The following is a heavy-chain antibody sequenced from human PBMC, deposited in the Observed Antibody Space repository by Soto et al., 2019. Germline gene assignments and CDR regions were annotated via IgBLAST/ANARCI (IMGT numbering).Heavy chain of an antibody. CDR2: IYSSGRT. D-gene: IGHD1-26*01. J-gene: IGHJ3*02. Sequence: KTSETLSLTCTVSGGSVSSGSYYWSWIRQPPGKGLEWIGYIYSSGRTNDNPSLKSRVTISVDTSKNQCSLKLSSVTAADTAVYYCARDRTYSGSYWDAFDSWGQGTMVTVSS. CDR1: GGSVSSGSYY. CDR3: ARDRTYSGSYWDAFDS. V-gene: IGHV4-61*01.